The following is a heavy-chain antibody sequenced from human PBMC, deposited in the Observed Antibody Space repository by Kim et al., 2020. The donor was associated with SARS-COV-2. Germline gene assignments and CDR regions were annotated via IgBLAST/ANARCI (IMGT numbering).Heavy chain of an antibody. CDR3: ARSRVHIVVVTAYYYYYGMDV. CDR1: GGSFSGYY. V-gene: IGHV4-34*01. D-gene: IGHD2-21*02. CDR2: INHSGST. J-gene: IGHJ6*02. Sequence: SETLSLTCAVYGGSFSGYYWSWIRQPPGKGLEWIGEINHSGSTNYNPSLKSRVTISVDTSKNQFSLKLSSVTAADTAVYYCARSRVHIVVVTAYYYYYGMDVWGQGTTVTVSS.